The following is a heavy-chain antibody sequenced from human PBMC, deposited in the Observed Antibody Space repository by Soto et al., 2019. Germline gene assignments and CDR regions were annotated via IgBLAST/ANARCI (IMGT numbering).Heavy chain of an antibody. CDR2: MYYSGNA. V-gene: IGHV4-59*01. Sequence: QVQLQESGPGLVKPSETLSLTCTVSGASISRYYWSWIRQSPGKGLEWIGYMYYSGNANYNPSLRSRITISVDPSKNQFSLNLNSVTAADPAVYYCAREYPVHSAYFDYWGQGILVTVSS. D-gene: IGHD1-26*01. J-gene: IGHJ4*02. CDR1: GASISRYY. CDR3: AREYPVHSAYFDY.